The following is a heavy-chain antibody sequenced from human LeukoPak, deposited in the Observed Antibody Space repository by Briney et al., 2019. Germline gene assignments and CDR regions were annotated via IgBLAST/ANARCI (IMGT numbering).Heavy chain of an antibody. CDR2: IDHSGST. CDR3: ARDSALAQAVMFDY. D-gene: IGHD6-19*01. Sequence: SSETLSLTCTVSGYSISSGYYWGWIRQPPGKGLERTGSIDHSGSTYYNPSLKSRITISLDTSKNQFSLNLSSVTAADTAVYYCARDSALAQAVMFDYWGQGTLVTVSS. V-gene: IGHV4-38-2*02. J-gene: IGHJ4*02. CDR1: GYSISSGYY.